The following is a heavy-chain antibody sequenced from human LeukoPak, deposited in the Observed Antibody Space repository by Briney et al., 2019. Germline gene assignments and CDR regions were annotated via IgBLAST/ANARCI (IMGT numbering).Heavy chain of an antibody. CDR2: IRYDGSNK. D-gene: IGHD4-17*01. J-gene: IGHJ4*02. CDR1: GFTFSSYG. Sequence: GGSLRLSCAASGFTFSSYGMHWVRQAPGKGLEWVAFIRYDGSNKYYADSVKGRFTISRDNSKNTLYLQMNSLRAEDTAVYYCAKDPYPDYGYYFDYWGQGTLVTVSS. CDR3: AKDPYPDYGYYFDY. V-gene: IGHV3-30*02.